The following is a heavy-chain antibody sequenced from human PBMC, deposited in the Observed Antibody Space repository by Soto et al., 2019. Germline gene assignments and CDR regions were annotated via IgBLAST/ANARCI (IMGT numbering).Heavy chain of an antibody. CDR3: ARAYCGGDCPPDY. D-gene: IGHD2-21*02. Sequence: QVQLVQSGAEVKKPGASVKVSCKASGYTFTSYYMHWVRQAPGQGLEWMGIINPSGGSTSYAQKFQGRVTMTRDTTTSTVEMELSSLRSEDTAVYYCARAYCGGDCPPDYWGQGTLVTDSS. CDR1: GYTFTSYY. J-gene: IGHJ4*02. V-gene: IGHV1-46*01. CDR2: INPSGGST.